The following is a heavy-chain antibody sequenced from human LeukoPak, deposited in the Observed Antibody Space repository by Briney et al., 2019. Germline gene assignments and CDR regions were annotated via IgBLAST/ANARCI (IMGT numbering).Heavy chain of an antibody. J-gene: IGHJ4*02. V-gene: IGHV1-69*13. CDR1: GGTFSSYA. D-gene: IGHD6-13*01. CDR3: ARYPIAAAGTFRHRAFDY. CDR2: IIPIVGTA. Sequence: SVKVSCKASGGTFSSYAISWVRQAPGQGLEWMGGIIPIVGTANYAQKFQGRVTITADESTSTAYMELSSLRSEDTAVYYCARYPIAAAGTFRHRAFDYWGQGTLVTVSS.